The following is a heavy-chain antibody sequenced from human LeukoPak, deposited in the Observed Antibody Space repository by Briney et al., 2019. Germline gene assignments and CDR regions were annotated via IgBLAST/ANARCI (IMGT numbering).Heavy chain of an antibody. V-gene: IGHV3-23*01. CDR1: GFTFDVSA. CDR2: SGNAGDT. J-gene: IGHJ2*01. CDR3: AMRAVAGTGYWYFDL. Sequence: GGSLRLSCAASGFTFDVSAMNWVRQAPGKGLEWGSASGNAGDTYYADSVKGRFTISRDNSKKMLFLQMTSLRSEDTAVYYCAMRAVAGTGYWYFDLWGRGTLVTVSS. D-gene: IGHD6-19*01.